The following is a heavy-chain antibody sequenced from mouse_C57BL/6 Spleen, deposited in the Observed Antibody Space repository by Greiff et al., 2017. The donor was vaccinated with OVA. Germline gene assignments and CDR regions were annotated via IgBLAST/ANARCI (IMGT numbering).Heavy chain of an antibody. Sequence: EVQLQQSGGGLVKPGGSLKLSCAASGFTFSDYGMHWVRQAPEKGLEWVAYISSGSSTIYYADTVKGRFTISRDNAKNTLFLQMTSLRSEDTAMYYCARRGYYYGSSYRYYFDYWGQGTTLTVSS. CDR2: ISSGSSTI. V-gene: IGHV5-17*01. CDR3: ARRGYYYGSSYRYYFDY. J-gene: IGHJ2*01. CDR1: GFTFSDYG. D-gene: IGHD1-1*01.